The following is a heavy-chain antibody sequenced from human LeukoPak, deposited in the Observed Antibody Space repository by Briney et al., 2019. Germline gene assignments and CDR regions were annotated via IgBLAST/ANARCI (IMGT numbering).Heavy chain of an antibody. D-gene: IGHD3-10*01. V-gene: IGHV1-46*01. CDR3: AREYYGSGRLDY. J-gene: IGHJ4*02. CDR2: INPSGGST. Sequence: ASVKVSCKASGFTFTSYYMHWVRQAPGQGLEWMGIINPSGGSTSYAQKFQGRVTMTRDTSTSTVYMELSSLRSDDTAVYYCAREYYGSGRLDYWGQGTLVTVSS. CDR1: GFTFTSYY.